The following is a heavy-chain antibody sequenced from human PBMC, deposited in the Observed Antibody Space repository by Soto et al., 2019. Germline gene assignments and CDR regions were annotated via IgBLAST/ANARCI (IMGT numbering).Heavy chain of an antibody. CDR2: ISYDGSNK. J-gene: IGHJ4*02. CDR1: GFTFSSYA. CDR3: ARDSPPYCSGGSCYIPFDY. V-gene: IGHV3-30-3*01. Sequence: QVQLVGSGGGVVQPGRSLRLSCAASGFTFSSYAMHWVRQAPGKGLEWVAVISYDGSNKYYADSVKGRFTISRDNSKNTLYLQMNSLRAEDTAVYYCARDSPPYCSGGSCYIPFDYWGQGTLVTVSS. D-gene: IGHD2-15*01.